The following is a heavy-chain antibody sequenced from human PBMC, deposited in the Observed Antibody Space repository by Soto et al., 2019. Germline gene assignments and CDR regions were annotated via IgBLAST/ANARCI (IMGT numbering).Heavy chain of an antibody. V-gene: IGHV3-23*01. Sequence: VQLLESGGGLVQPGGSLRLSCAASGFTFSDYYMTWVREAPGKGLEWVSSISDSGGATSYADSVKGRFSISRDNSKNTLYLQMNSLRVEDTALYYCAKRLVPASYYGMDVWGQGTTVTVSS. CDR3: AKRLVPASYYGMDV. CDR2: ISDSGGAT. CDR1: GFTFSDYY. J-gene: IGHJ6*02. D-gene: IGHD2-2*01.